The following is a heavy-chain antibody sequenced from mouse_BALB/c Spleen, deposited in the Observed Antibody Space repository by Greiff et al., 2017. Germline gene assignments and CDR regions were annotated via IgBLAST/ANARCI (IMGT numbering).Heavy chain of an antibody. Sequence: EVHLVESGGGLVKPGGSLKLSCAASGFTFSSYAMSWVRQTPEKRLEWVASISSGGSTYYPDSVKGRFTISRDNARNILYLQMSSLRSEDTAMYYCARGGGGYPYYAMDYGGQGTSVTVSS. CDR3: ARGGGGYPYYAMDY. V-gene: IGHV5-6-5*01. J-gene: IGHJ4*01. CDR1: GFTFSSYA. CDR2: ISSGGST. D-gene: IGHD2-2*01.